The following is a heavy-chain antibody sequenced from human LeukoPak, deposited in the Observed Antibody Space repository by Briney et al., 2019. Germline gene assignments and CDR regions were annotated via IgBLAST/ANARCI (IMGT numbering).Heavy chain of an antibody. CDR2: ISGNGGST. Sequence: PGGSLRLSCAASGFTFRSYGMTWVRQAPGKGLEWISSISGNGGSTYYADSVKGRFTISRDNSKNTLYLQMNSLRAEDTAVYYCAKDPIPGPAALFDYWGQGTLVTVSS. CDR1: GFTFRSYG. J-gene: IGHJ4*02. D-gene: IGHD2-15*01. CDR3: AKDPIPGPAALFDY. V-gene: IGHV3-23*01.